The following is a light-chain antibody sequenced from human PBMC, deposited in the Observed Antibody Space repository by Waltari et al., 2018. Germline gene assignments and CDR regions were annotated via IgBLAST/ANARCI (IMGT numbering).Light chain of an antibody. V-gene: IGKV3-11*01. CDR1: QSVDSY. CDR2: DAS. J-gene: IGKJ5*01. CDR3: QQRSNWPPIT. Sequence: EIVLTQSPATLSLSPGDRATLSCRASQSVDSYLPWYQQKPGQAPRLLIYDASNRATGIPARFSGSGSGTDFTLTISSLEPEDFAVYYCQQRSNWPPITFGQGTRLEIK.